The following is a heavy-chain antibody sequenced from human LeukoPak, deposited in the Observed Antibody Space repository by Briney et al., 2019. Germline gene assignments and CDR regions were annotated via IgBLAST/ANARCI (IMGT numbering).Heavy chain of an antibody. D-gene: IGHD3/OR15-3a*01. Sequence: GASVKVSCKTSGYTFTSYATNWVRQAPGQGLEWMGWINTDTGNPTYAQGFTGRFVFSLDTSVSTAFLQISSLKAEDTAVFYCARGDFLDYWGQGTLVTVSS. J-gene: IGHJ4*02. CDR2: INTDTGNP. V-gene: IGHV7-4-1*02. CDR3: ARGDFLDY. CDR1: GYTFTSYA.